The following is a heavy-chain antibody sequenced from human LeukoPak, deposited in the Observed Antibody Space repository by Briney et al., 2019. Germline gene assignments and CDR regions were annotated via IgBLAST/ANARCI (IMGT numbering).Heavy chain of an antibody. D-gene: IGHD3-10*01. Sequence: PSETLSLTCTVSGGSISSSSYYWDWIRQPPGKGLEWIGSIYNSGSTYYNPSLKSRVTISVDTSKNQFSLKVTSVTAADTAVYYCARHRGYYGSGSYTPDYFDYWGQGTLVTVSS. J-gene: IGHJ4*02. CDR2: IYNSGST. V-gene: IGHV4-39*01. CDR1: GGSISSSSYY. CDR3: ARHRGYYGSGSYTPDYFDY.